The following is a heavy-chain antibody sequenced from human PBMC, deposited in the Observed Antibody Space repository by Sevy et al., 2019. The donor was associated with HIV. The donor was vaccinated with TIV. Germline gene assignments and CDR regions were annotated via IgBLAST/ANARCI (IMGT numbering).Heavy chain of an antibody. CDR3: AKDLAGPGRRYFDY. J-gene: IGHJ4*02. V-gene: IGHV3-30*02. CDR1: GFTFSNFG. Sequence: GGSLRLSCTASGFTFSNFGMHWVRQLPGKGLEWVTFIRYDGTDKYYAASVKGRFTISRDDSKNTLYLQMDRLRAEDTAIDYCAKDLAGPGRRYFDYWGQGALVTVSS. D-gene: IGHD6-13*01. CDR2: IRYDGTDK.